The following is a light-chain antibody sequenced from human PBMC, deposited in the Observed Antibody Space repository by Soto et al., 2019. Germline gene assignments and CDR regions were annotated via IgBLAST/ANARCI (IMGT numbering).Light chain of an antibody. CDR3: GTWDSSRSGGGV. CDR1: SSNIGNNY. Sequence: QSVLTQPPSVSAAPGLSVTIACSGSSSNIGNNYVSWYQQLPGTAPHLLINDNNKRPSGIPDRFSGSKSGTSATLGITGLQTGDEADYYCGTWDSSRSGGGVFGGGTKLTVL. CDR2: DNN. J-gene: IGLJ3*02. V-gene: IGLV1-51*01.